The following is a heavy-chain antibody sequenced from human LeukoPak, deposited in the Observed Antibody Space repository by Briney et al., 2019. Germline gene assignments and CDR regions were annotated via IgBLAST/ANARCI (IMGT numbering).Heavy chain of an antibody. CDR2: IYYSGAT. V-gene: IGHV4-59*08. J-gene: IGHJ4*02. D-gene: IGHD2-15*01. CDR3: ARGMVVGSDY. Sequence: SETLSLTCTVSGGSISTYYWSWIRQPPGKGLEWIGYIYYSGATNYNPSLKSRVTISIDTSKNQFSLKLSSVTAADTAVYFCARGMVVGSDYWGQGTLVTVSS. CDR1: GGSISTYY.